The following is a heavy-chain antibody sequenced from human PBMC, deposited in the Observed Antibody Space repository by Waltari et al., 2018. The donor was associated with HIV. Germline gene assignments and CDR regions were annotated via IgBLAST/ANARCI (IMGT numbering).Heavy chain of an antibody. CDR2: IYYSGST. Sequence: QLQLQESGPGLVKPSETLSLTCTVSGGSISSSSSYWGWFRQPPGKGLEWIGSIYYSGSTYYNPSLKSRVTISVDTSKNQFSLKLSSVTAADTAVYYCARLTSAPNYFDYWGQGTLVTVSS. V-gene: IGHV4-39*01. CDR1: GGSISSSSSY. CDR3: ARLTSAPNYFDY. J-gene: IGHJ4*02.